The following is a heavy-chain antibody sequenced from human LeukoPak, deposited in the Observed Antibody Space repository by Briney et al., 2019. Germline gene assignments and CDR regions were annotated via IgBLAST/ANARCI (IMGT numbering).Heavy chain of an antibody. V-gene: IGHV1-2*02. CDR3: ARDGVALRYFDWLLPQKRYNWFDP. CDR2: INPNSGGT. Sequence: ASVKVSCKASGYTFTGYYMHWVRQAPGQGLEWMGWINPNSGGTNYAQKLQGRVTMTRDTSISTAYMELSRLRSDDTAVYYCARDGVALRYFDWLLPQKRYNWFDPWGQGTLVTVSS. D-gene: IGHD3-9*01. CDR1: GYTFTGYY. J-gene: IGHJ5*02.